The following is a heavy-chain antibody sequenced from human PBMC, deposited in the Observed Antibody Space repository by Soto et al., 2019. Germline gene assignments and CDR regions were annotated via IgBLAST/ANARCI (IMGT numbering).Heavy chain of an antibody. CDR3: AKSATVPAAIAY. CDR1: GYTFTSYA. Sequence: ASVKVSCKASGYTFTSYAMHWVRQAPGQRLEWMGWINAGNGNTKYSQKFQGRVTIARDTSASTAYMELSSLRSEDTAVYYCAKSATVPAAIAYWGQGTLVTVS. J-gene: IGHJ4*02. D-gene: IGHD2-2*02. V-gene: IGHV1-3*01. CDR2: INAGNGNT.